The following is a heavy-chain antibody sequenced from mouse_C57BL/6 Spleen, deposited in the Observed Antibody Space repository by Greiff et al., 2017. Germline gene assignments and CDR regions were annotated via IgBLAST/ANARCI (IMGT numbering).Heavy chain of an antibody. J-gene: IGHJ3*01. V-gene: IGHV1-55*01. D-gene: IGHD2-5*01. Sequence: QVQLQQPGAELVKPGASVKMSCKASGYTFTSYWITWVKQRPGQGLEWMGDIYPGGSSTNYNEKFESKATMTVDTSSSTAYMQRSRLTSEDSAVYYCARSGSYCSNYEFAYWGQGPLVTVS. CDR3: ARSGSYCSNYEFAY. CDR2: IYPGGSST. CDR1: GYTFTSYW.